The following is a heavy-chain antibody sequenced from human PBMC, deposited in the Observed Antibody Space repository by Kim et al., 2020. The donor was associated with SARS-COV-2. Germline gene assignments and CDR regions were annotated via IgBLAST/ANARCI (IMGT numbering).Heavy chain of an antibody. Sequence: GGSLRLSCAASGFTFRSYWMTWVRQAPGKGLEWVANINKTGSAKYYVDSVRGRFTVSRDNAKNSLYLQMNSLRAEDTAVYYCARDIRNIYYYYGMDVWGQGTTVTVSS. D-gene: IGHD1-1*01. CDR3: ARDIRNIYYYYGMDV. J-gene: IGHJ6*02. CDR1: GFTFRSYW. V-gene: IGHV3-7*01. CDR2: INKTGSAK.